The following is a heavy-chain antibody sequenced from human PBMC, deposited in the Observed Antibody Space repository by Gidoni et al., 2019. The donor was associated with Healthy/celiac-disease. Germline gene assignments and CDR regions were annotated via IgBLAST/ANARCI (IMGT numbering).Heavy chain of an antibody. D-gene: IGHD3-16*01. CDR3: TTDPLSWGLGDY. V-gene: IGHV3-15*01. CDR2: IKSKTDGGTT. CDR1: GFTFSNAW. Sequence: EVQLVESGGGLVKPGGSLRLSCAASGFTFSNAWMSWVRQAPGKGLEWVGRIKSKTDGGTTDYAAPVKGRFTISRDDSKNTLYLQMNSLKTEDTAVYYCTTDPLSWGLGDYWGQGTLVTVSS. J-gene: IGHJ4*02.